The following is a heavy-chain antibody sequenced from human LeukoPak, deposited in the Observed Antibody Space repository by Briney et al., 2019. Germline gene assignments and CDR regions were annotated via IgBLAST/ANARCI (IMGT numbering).Heavy chain of an antibody. Sequence: SETLSLTCTVSGETVSSGGYYWSWIRRHPGKGLEWIGNIYYSGSTYYNPTLRSRVTISIDTSKNQFSLKMTSVTAADMAVYFCARGGIAARLMYGFQNWFDPWGQGTLVTVSS. CDR3: ARGGIAARLMYGFQNWFDP. CDR1: GETVSSGGYY. V-gene: IGHV4-31*03. J-gene: IGHJ5*02. D-gene: IGHD6-6*01. CDR2: IYYSGST.